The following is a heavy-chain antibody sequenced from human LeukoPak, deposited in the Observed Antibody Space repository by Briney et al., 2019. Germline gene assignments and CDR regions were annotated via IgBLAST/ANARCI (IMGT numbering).Heavy chain of an antibody. D-gene: IGHD4/OR15-4a*01. Sequence: PGGSLRLSCAASGFTFSSYTMNWVRQAPGKGLERVAVIWYGGSNKYYADSVKGRFTISRDNSKNTLYLQMNSLRAEDTAVYYCAKDSNYGQGWSDPWGQGTLVTVSS. V-gene: IGHV3-33*06. CDR3: AKDSNYGQGWSDP. CDR1: GFTFSSYT. CDR2: IWYGGSNK. J-gene: IGHJ5*02.